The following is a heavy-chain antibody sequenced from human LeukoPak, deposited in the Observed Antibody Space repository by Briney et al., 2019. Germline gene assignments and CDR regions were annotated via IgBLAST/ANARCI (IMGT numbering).Heavy chain of an antibody. CDR1: GGSISSYY. D-gene: IGHD3-22*01. CDR2: IYYSGST. V-gene: IGHV4-59*01. Sequence: PSETLSLTCTVSGGSISSYYWSWIRQPPGKGLEWIGYIYYSGSTNYNPSLESRVTISVDTSKNQFSLKLSSVTAADTAVYYCARAYYDSSGHIDYWGQGTLVTVSS. J-gene: IGHJ4*02. CDR3: ARAYYDSSGHIDY.